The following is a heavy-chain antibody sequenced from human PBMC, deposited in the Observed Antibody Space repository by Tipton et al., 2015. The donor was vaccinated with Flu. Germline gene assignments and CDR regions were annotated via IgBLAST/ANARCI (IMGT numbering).Heavy chain of an antibody. Sequence: TLSLTCTVSGGSISSSSYYWSWIRQPPGKGLEWIGYIYYSGSTNYNPSLKSRVTISVDTSKNQFSLKLSSVTAADTAVYYCARIGLYAYYYYYYMDVWGKGTTVTVSS. J-gene: IGHJ6*03. CDR3: ARIGLYAYYYYYYMDV. CDR2: IYYSGST. V-gene: IGHV4-61*01. CDR1: GGSISSSSYY. D-gene: IGHD2-2*01.